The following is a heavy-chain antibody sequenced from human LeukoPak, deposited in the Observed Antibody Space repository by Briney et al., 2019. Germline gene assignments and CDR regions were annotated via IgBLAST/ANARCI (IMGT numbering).Heavy chain of an antibody. CDR2: VSYSGGST. Sequence: PGGSLRLSCAASGFTFSNYAMSWVRQAPGKGLEWVSAVSYSGGSTYYADSVKGRFTISRDKSKNTLYLQMNSLRAEDTAVYYCAISTVMTTVVTPAFDYWGQGTLVSVSS. D-gene: IGHD4-23*01. CDR3: AISTVMTTVVTPAFDY. J-gene: IGHJ4*02. CDR1: GFTFSNYA. V-gene: IGHV3-23*01.